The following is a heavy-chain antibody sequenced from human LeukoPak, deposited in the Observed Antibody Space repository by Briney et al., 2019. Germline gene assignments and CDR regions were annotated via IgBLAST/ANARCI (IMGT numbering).Heavy chain of an antibody. CDR3: ARELGQQLAMYDY. J-gene: IGHJ4*02. D-gene: IGHD6-13*01. Sequence: PGRSLRLSCAASGFTFDDYAMHWVRRAPGKGLEWVSGISWNSGSIGYADSVKGRFTISRDNAKNSLYLQMNSLRAEDTALYYCARELGQQLAMYDYWGQGTLVTVSS. V-gene: IGHV3-9*01. CDR2: ISWNSGSI. CDR1: GFTFDDYA.